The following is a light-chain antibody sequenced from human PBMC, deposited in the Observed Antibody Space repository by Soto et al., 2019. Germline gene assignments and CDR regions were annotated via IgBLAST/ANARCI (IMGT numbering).Light chain of an antibody. CDR2: EVT. V-gene: IGLV2-14*01. CDR1: NTDVGQDRS. J-gene: IGLJ1*01. Sequence: QSAPSQPAAVSWSRGQSNSISCVGRNTDVGQDRSVSWYQQGAGEAPKLLIFEVTNRTSGVSSRFSGSRSANTASLTISGLPPDGEGDYFCLSYTDTETPVFGNGTQVTVL. CDR3: LSYTDTETPV.